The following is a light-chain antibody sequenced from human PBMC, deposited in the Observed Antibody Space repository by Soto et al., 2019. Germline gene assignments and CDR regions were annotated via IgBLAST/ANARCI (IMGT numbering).Light chain of an antibody. Sequence: DDVVTQTPLSLSVAPGQPASISCKSSQSLLHITGETFLFWYLQKPGQSPQLLIYEVSTRVSGVPDRFSGSGSGTDFTLEISRVETDDVGIYYCMQSTQLPPTFGQGTRLEIK. CDR2: EVS. J-gene: IGKJ5*01. V-gene: IGKV2D-29*02. CDR1: QSLLHITGETF. CDR3: MQSTQLPPT.